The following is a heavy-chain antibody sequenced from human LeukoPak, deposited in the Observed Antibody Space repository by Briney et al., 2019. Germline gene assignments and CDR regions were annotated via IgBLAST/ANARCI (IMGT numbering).Heavy chain of an antibody. CDR1: GFTFSSSW. CDR2: IRQDGSEK. CDR3: AKEIDYDSSGYYSNFDY. Sequence: GGSLRLSCAASGFTFSSSWMSWVRQAPGKGLEWVANIRQDGSEKYYVASVKGRFTISRDNSKNTLYLQMNSLRAQDTAVYYCAKEIDYDSSGYYSNFDYWGQGTLVTVSS. J-gene: IGHJ4*02. V-gene: IGHV3-7*03. D-gene: IGHD3-22*01.